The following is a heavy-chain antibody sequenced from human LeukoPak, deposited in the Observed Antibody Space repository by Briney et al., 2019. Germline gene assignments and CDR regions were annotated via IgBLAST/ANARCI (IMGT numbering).Heavy chain of an antibody. V-gene: IGHV3-49*04. CDR1: GFTFGDYA. Sequence: TGGSLRLSCTAAGFTFGDYAMSWVRQAPGKGLEWVAFIRSKAYGGTTEYAASVKGRFTISRDDSTSIAYLQMNSLKTEDTAVYYCSYYDSSGYYPHFDYWGQGTLVTVSS. D-gene: IGHD3-22*01. J-gene: IGHJ4*02. CDR2: IRSKAYGGTT. CDR3: SYYDSSGYYPHFDY.